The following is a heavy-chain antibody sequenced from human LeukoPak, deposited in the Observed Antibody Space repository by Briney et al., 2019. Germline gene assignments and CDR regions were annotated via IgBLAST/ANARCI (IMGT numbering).Heavy chain of an antibody. CDR3: ARQYSGSFV. D-gene: IGHD1-26*01. Sequence: GGSLRLSCSASGFTFSSYWMHWVRQAPEKGLVWVSHINTDGSTTNYADSVKGRFTISRDNAKNTLYLQMNSLRAEDTAVYYCARQYSGSFVWGQGTLVTVSS. J-gene: IGHJ4*02. CDR2: INTDGSTT. V-gene: IGHV3-74*01. CDR1: GFTFSSYW.